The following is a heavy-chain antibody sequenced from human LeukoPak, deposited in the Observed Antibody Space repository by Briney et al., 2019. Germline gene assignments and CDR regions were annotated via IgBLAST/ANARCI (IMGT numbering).Heavy chain of an antibody. CDR1: GGSISSYY. D-gene: IGHD5-24*01. CDR2: IYYSAST. CDR3: ARRRDGYNYDFDY. V-gene: IGHV4-59*01. Sequence: PSETLSLTCTVSGGSISSYYWSWIRQPPGNGLEWIGYIYYSASTNYNPSLKSRVTISVDTSKNQFPLKLSSVTAADTAVYYCARRRDGYNYDFDYWGQGTLVTVSS. J-gene: IGHJ4*02.